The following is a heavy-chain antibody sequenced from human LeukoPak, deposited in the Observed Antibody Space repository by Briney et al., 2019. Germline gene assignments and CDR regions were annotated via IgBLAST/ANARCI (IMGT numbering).Heavy chain of an antibody. Sequence: GGSLRLSCAASGFPFSDYSMNWVRQAPGKGLERVSSISSSGDYIYSADSVKGRFTISRDNAKNSLYLQMTNLSAEDTAVYYCARDPSGHGLDVWGQGTTVTVSS. V-gene: IGHV3-21*01. CDR1: GFPFSDYS. J-gene: IGHJ6*02. CDR2: ISSSGDYI. CDR3: ARDPSGHGLDV. D-gene: IGHD5-12*01.